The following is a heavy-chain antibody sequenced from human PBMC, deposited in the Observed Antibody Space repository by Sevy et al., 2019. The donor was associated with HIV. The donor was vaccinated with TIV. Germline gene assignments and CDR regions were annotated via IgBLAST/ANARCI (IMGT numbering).Heavy chain of an antibody. V-gene: IGHV3-30*02. CDR2: IRLDGNDK. J-gene: IGHJ4*02. D-gene: IGHD5-12*01. CDR3: ARDPGYSGYDWGALTYYFDY. CDR1: GFSFSNYG. Sequence: GGSLRLSCEAFGFSFSNYGMHWVRQAPGKGPEWVSSIRLDGNDKQYADSVKGRFTISRDNSKNRLNLQMNSLRAEDTAVYYCARDPGYSGYDWGALTYYFDYWGQGTLVTVSS.